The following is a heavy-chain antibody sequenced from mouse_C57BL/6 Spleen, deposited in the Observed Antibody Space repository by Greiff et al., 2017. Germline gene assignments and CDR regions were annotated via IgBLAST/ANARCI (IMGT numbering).Heavy chain of an antibody. CDR1: GYTFTDYY. CDR2: INPYNGGT. D-gene: IGHD4-1*01. Sequence: VQLQQSGPVLVKPGASVKMSCKASGYTFTDYYMNWVKQSHGKSLEWIGVINPYNGGTSYNQKFKGKATLTVDKSSSTAYMELNSLTSEDSAVXYCARDDWDENAMDDWGQGTSVTVSS. J-gene: IGHJ4*01. V-gene: IGHV1-19*01. CDR3: ARDDWDENAMDD.